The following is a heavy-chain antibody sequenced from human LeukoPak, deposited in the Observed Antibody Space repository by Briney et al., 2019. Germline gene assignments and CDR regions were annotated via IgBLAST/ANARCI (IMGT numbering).Heavy chain of an antibody. J-gene: IGHJ4*02. Sequence: PSETLSLTCTASGGSISSSTYYWGWIRQPPGKGLEWIESISYSGSTYYNPSLKSRVTISVDTSKNQFSLRLSSVTAADTAVYHCARHYYDSSDYYPYYFNYWGQGTLVTVSS. V-gene: IGHV4-39*01. CDR2: ISYSGST. CDR3: ARHYYDSSDYYPYYFNY. D-gene: IGHD3-22*01. CDR1: GGSISSSTYY.